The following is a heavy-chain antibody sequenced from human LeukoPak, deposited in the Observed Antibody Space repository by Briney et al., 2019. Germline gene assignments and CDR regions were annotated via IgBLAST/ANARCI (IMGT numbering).Heavy chain of an antibody. D-gene: IGHD5-24*01. Sequence: ASVKVSCKASGYTFTSYDINWVRQATGQGLEWMGWMNPNSGNTAYAQKFQGRVTITTNNSTSTAYMELSSLRSADTTVYYCARGQKATIFYYYYHMDVWGKGTTVTVSS. J-gene: IGHJ6*03. CDR1: GYTFTSYD. CDR3: ARGQKATIFYYYYHMDV. V-gene: IGHV1-8*03. CDR2: MNPNSGNT.